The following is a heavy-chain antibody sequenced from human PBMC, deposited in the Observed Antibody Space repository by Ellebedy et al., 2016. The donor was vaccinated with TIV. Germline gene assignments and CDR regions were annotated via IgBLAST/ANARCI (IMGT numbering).Heavy chain of an antibody. CDR2: INVGSGKT. D-gene: IGHD3-9*01. Sequence: AASVKVSCKAPGYTFAGQTIHWVRQAPGQRLEWMGWINVGSGKTVYSQKFQGRVTIIRDTSASTAYMELSSLRSEDTAVYYCAKGWLFNYWGQGTLVTVSS. V-gene: IGHV1-3*01. CDR1: GYTFAGQT. J-gene: IGHJ4*02. CDR3: AKGWLFNY.